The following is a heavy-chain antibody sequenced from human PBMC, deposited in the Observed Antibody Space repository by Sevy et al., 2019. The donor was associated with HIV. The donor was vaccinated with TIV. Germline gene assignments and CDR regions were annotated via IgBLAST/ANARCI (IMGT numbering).Heavy chain of an antibody. CDR1: GFTFSDYY. D-gene: IGHD2-2*01. CDR3: ARDALGVVVPAVNNWFDP. Sequence: GGSLRLSCAASGFTFSDYYMSWIRQAPGKGLEWVSYISSSGSTIYYADSVKGRFTISRDNAKSSLYLQMNSLRAEDTAVYYCARDALGVVVPAVNNWFDPWGQGTLVTVSS. J-gene: IGHJ5*02. V-gene: IGHV3-11*01. CDR2: ISSSGSTI.